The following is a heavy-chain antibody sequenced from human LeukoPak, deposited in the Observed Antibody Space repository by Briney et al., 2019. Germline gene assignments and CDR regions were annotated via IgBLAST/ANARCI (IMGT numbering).Heavy chain of an antibody. J-gene: IGHJ5*02. CDR2: IYHSGST. Sequence: PSETLSLTCAVSGYSISSGYYWGWIRQPPGKGLEWIGSIYHSGSTYYNPSLKSRVTISVDTSKNQFSLKLSSVTAADTAVYYCARTYYYDSRGRAKVRFDPWGQGTLVTVSS. CDR1: GYSISSGYY. CDR3: ARTYYYDSRGRAKVRFDP. V-gene: IGHV4-38-2*01. D-gene: IGHD3-22*01.